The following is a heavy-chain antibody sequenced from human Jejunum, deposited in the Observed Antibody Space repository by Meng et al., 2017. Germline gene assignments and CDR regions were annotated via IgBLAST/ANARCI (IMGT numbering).Heavy chain of an antibody. CDR2: FTRGGTT. Sequence: VQLKQGGAGLLKASESLSLTCAVYGGVISGYFWSWFRQAPGEGLEWVGEFTRGGTTNYNPSLKSRVTISADTSKNQFSLTLSSVSAADTAVYYCARHEVDFDNWGQGTLVTVSS. D-gene: IGHD1-26*01. CDR1: GGVISGYF. CDR3: ARHEVDFDN. V-gene: IGHV4-34*02. J-gene: IGHJ4*02.